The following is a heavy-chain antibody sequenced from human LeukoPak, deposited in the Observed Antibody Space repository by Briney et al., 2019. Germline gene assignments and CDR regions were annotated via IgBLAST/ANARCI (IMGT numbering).Heavy chain of an antibody. V-gene: IGHV1-69*04. CDR2: IIPILGIA. D-gene: IGHD4-23*01. J-gene: IGHJ2*01. CDR3: ARHPGKVTNDWYFDL. Sequence: SVKVSCKASGGTFSSYAISWVRQAPGQGLEWMGRIIPILGIANYAQKFQGRVTITADKSTSTAYMELSSLRSEDTAVYYCARHPGKVTNDWYFDLWGRGTLVTVSS. CDR1: GGTFSSYA.